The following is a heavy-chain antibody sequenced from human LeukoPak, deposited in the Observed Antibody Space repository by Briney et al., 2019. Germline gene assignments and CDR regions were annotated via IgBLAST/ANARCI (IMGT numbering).Heavy chain of an antibody. CDR1: GFTFSSYA. J-gene: IGHJ3*02. CDR3: AKDSWARNGIYDPFDI. V-gene: IGHV3-23*01. D-gene: IGHD2-8*01. Sequence: GGSLRLSCAASGFTFSSYAMSWVRQAPGKGLEWVSPISGGGSTFYADSVKGRFTISRDNSKNTLSLQMNSLRPEDTAVYYCAKDSWARNGIYDPFDIWGQGTMVTVSS. CDR2: ISGGGST.